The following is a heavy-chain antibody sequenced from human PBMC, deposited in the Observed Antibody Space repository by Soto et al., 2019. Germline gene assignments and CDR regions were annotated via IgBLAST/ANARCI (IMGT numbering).Heavy chain of an antibody. CDR3: AREVYYAFWSGFNTHPYYFDD. J-gene: IGHJ4*02. CDR1: GFTFSRHT. CDR2: ISDDGSNT. D-gene: IGHD3-3*01. V-gene: IGHV3-30-3*01. Sequence: QVQLVESGGGVVQPGRSLRLSCAASGFTFSRHTMHWVRQAPGKGLEWVAAISDDGSNTYYADSVKGRFTISRDNSKHTLYLQINSLSSADTAVHPCAREVYYAFWSGFNTHPYYFDDWGQGTLVTVSS.